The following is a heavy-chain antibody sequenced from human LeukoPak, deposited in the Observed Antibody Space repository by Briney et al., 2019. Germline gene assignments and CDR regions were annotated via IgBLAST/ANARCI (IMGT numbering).Heavy chain of an antibody. CDR3: ARGAPQYYDFWSGYYRYFDY. J-gene: IGHJ4*02. V-gene: IGHV3-20*04. CDR2: ITWNGGST. Sequence: GGSLRLSCAASGFTFDDYGMSWVRQAPGKGLEWVSGITWNGGSTGYADSVKGRFTISRDNAKNSLYLQMNSLRAEDTALYYCARGAPQYYDFWSGYYRYFDYWGQGTLVTVPS. D-gene: IGHD3-3*01. CDR1: GFTFDDYG.